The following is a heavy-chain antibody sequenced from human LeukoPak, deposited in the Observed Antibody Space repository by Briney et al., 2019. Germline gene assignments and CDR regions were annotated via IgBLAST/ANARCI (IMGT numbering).Heavy chain of an antibody. D-gene: IGHD6-13*01. CDR1: GYTFTGYY. CDR3: ARSPMAAAGNDGYFDY. Sequence: ASVKVSCKASGYTFTGYYMHWVRQAPGQGLEWMGWINPNSGGTNYAQKFQGRVTMTRDTSISTAYMELSSLRSEDTAVYYCARSPMAAAGNDGYFDYWGQGALVTVSS. V-gene: IGHV1-2*02. J-gene: IGHJ4*02. CDR2: INPNSGGT.